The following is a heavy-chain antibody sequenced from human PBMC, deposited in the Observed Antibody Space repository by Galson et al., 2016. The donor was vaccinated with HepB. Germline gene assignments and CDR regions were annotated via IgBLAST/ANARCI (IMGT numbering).Heavy chain of an antibody. CDR3: ARDERERGGSYRYIDS. CDR1: GFTFTSYS. CDR2: ISSRSSTI. D-gene: IGHD3-16*02. V-gene: IGHV3-48*02. Sequence: SLRLSCAASGFTFTSYSMHWVRQAPGKGLEWVSYISSRSSTIYYADSVKGRFTISRDNAKKSLYLQLNSLRDEDTAVYFCARDERERGGSYRYIDSWGKGILVTVSS. J-gene: IGHJ4*02.